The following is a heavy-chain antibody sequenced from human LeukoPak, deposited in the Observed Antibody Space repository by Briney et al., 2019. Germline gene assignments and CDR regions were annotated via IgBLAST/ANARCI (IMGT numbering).Heavy chain of an antibody. CDR1: GFTFSSFA. CDR2: TSTNGGTT. J-gene: IGHJ4*02. V-gene: IGHV3-64*01. Sequence: GGSLRLSCAASGFTFSSFAMHWVRQAPGKGLEYVSGTSTNGGTTYYANSVKGRFTVSRDNSKNTQYLQMGSLRAEDMAVYYCARAGSGYSNGWYDYWGQGTLVTVSA. D-gene: IGHD6-19*01. CDR3: ARAGSGYSNGWYDY.